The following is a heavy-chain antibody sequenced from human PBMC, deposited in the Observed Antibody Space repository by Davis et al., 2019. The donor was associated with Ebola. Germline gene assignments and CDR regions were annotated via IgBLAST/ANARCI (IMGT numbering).Heavy chain of an antibody. D-gene: IGHD3-22*01. J-gene: IGHJ4*02. CDR1: GYTFIGYY. CDR3: ARDDKVMHFDY. V-gene: IGHV1-2*02. CDR2: INPHGGGT. Sequence: ASVKVSCKASGYTFIGYYIHWVRQAPGQGLEWMGWINPHGGGTKYAQRFQDRVNLTRDMSISTAYMDLSRLKSDDTAIYYCARDDKVMHFDYWGQGTLVTVSS.